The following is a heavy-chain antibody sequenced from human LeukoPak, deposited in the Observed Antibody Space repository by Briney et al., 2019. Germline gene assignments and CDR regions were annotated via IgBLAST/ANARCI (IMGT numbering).Heavy chain of an antibody. V-gene: IGHV4-39*01. CDR1: GGSVISGHYC. D-gene: IGHD3-10*01. CDR3: AKLPTGFPNWFDP. J-gene: IGHJ5*02. CDR2: VHFNGQT. Sequence: SETLSLTCTVSGGSVISGHYCWGWVRQPPGTELEWIASVHFNGQTYSNPSLSGRVTMSIDTSKNQFSLKLTSLTAADTAVYYCAKLPTGFPNWFDPWGQGTLVTVSS.